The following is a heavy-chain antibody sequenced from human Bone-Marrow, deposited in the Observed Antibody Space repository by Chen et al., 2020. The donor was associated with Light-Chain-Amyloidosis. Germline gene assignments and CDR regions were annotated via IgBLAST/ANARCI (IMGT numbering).Heavy chain of an antibody. CDR3: ARGHYGSGSYYADAFDT. V-gene: IGHV3-21*06. D-gene: IGHD3-10*01. CDR1: GFTFSSYS. J-gene: IGHJ3*02. Sequence: EVQLVESGGGLVKPEGSLRLSCAASGFTFSSYSMNWVRQAPAKGLEWVSTIRTSSSRILYADLVKGRFTISRDDATNSLFLQMNSLRVEDTAVYYCARGHYGSGSYYADAFDTWGQGTMVTVS. CDR2: IRTSSSRI.